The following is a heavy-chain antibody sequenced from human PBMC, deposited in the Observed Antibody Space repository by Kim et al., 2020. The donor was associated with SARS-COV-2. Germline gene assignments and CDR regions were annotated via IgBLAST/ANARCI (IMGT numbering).Heavy chain of an antibody. D-gene: IGHD3-22*01. CDR2: ISFDGGNK. CDR3: AKDSRNYYDTSGFLGIMGA. J-gene: IGHJ5*02. CDR1: GFTFNNYG. Sequence: GGSLRLSCAASGFTFNNYGMHWVRQAPGKGLEWVAFISFDGGNKYYADSVRGRFNISRDNSKNTLFVQMKSLRAEDTAVYYCAKDSRNYYDTSGFLGIMGAWGQGTLVTVSS. V-gene: IGHV3-30*18.